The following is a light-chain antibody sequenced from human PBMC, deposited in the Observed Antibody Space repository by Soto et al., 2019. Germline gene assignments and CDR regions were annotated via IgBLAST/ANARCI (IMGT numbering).Light chain of an antibody. CDR2: KAS. V-gene: IGKV1-5*03. J-gene: IGKJ2*01. Sequence: DIQMTQSPSTLSASVGDTVTITCRASQSLSYWLAWYQQKPVQAPKLLIHKASTLESGVPSRFSGSGSGTEFTLTTSSLQPDDFATFYCQQYDRFPYTFGQGTKLEIK. CDR3: QQYDRFPYT. CDR1: QSLSYW.